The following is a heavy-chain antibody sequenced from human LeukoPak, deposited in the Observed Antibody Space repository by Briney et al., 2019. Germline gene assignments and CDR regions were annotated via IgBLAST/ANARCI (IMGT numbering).Heavy chain of an antibody. CDR2: ISGSGGST. V-gene: IGHV3-23*01. CDR3: AKQGGTYYDSSGYHY. D-gene: IGHD3-22*01. CDR1: GFTFSSYA. Sequence: GGSLRLSCAASGFTFSSYAMNWVRQAPGKGLEWVSGISGSGGSTYYADSVKGRFTISRDNSKNTLYLQMNSLRAEDTAVYYCAKQGGTYYDSSGYHYWGQGTLVTVSS. J-gene: IGHJ4*02.